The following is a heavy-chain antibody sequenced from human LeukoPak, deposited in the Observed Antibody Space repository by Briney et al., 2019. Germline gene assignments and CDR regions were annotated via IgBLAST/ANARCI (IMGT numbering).Heavy chain of an antibody. V-gene: IGHV3-66*01. Sequence: GGSLRLSCAASGFTFENFDMSWVRQAPGKGLGWVSIIYSGDGTNYADSVKGRFTISRDNSKNTLYLQMNSLRAEDTAAYYCVGNGPIDYWGQGALVTVSS. CDR2: IYSGDGT. D-gene: IGHD2-8*01. J-gene: IGHJ4*02. CDR3: VGNGPIDY. CDR1: GFTFENFD.